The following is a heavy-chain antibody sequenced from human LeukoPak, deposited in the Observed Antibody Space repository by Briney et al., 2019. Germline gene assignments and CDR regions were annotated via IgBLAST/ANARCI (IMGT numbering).Heavy chain of an antibody. Sequence: GRSLRLSCAASGFTFSSYGMHWVRQAPGKGLEWVAVISYDGSNKYYADSVKGRFTISRDNSKNTLYLQMNSLRAEDTAVYYCARSGNYDSSGYYSPFDYWGQGTLVTVSS. CDR2: ISYDGSNK. D-gene: IGHD3-22*01. J-gene: IGHJ4*02. V-gene: IGHV3-30*19. CDR3: ARSGNYDSSGYYSPFDY. CDR1: GFTFSSYG.